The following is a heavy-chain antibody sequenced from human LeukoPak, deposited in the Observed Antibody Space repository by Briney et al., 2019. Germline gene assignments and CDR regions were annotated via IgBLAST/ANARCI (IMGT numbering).Heavy chain of an antibody. D-gene: IGHD4-23*01. CDR3: ARGGTAVIAPYAFDI. V-gene: IGHV4-59*01. CDR2: IYYSGST. Sequence: SETLSLTCTVSGGSISSYYWSWIRQPPGKGGEWMGHIYYSGSTNSNPSVKSRVAMSVDTSKKQFSLKLSSLTAADTAVYYCARGGTAVIAPYAFDIWGQGTMVTVSS. CDR1: GGSISSYY. J-gene: IGHJ3*02.